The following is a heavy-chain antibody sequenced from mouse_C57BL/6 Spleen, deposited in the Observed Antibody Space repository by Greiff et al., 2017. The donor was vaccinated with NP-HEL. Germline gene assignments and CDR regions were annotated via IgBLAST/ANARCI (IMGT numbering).Heavy chain of an antibody. D-gene: IGHD2-5*01. CDR3: ARGNYSNPAWFAY. V-gene: IGHV14-3*01. Sequence: VQLKESVAELVRPGASVKLSCTASGFNIKNTYMHWVKQRPEQGLEWIGRIDPANGNTKYAPKFQGKATITADTSSNTAYLQLSSLTSEDTAIYYCARGNYSNPAWFAYWGQGTLVTVSA. CDR2: IDPANGNT. CDR1: GFNIKNTY. J-gene: IGHJ3*01.